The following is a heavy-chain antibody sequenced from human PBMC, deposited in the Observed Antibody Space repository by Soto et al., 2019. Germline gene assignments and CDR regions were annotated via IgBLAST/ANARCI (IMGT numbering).Heavy chain of an antibody. CDR3: ARGSSPHYGMDV. Sequence: QVQLQESGPGLMKPSQTLSLTCSVSGGSITSGGFFWSWVRQAPGEGLELIAYIYYSGYTYYHPSLKSRLSISMDTSKNQCSLKLSSVTAADTAVYYCARGSSPHYGMDVWGQGTTVTVSS. CDR1: GGSITSGGFF. J-gene: IGHJ6*01. D-gene: IGHD6-6*01. V-gene: IGHV4-31*03. CDR2: IYYSGYT.